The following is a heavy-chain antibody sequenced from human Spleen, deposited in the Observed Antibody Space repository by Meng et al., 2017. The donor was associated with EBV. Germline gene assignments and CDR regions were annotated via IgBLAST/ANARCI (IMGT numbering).Heavy chain of an antibody. D-gene: IGHD1-26*01. CDR3: ARGGYRSVGAIELDY. J-gene: IGHJ4*02. CDR2: ITSSGTYI. CDR1: GFTFSDYS. V-gene: IGHV3-21*01. Sequence: EVHLVESGGXXXXXGXSLXLSCAASGFTFSDYSMDWVRQAPGKGLEWVSSITSSGTYIFYADSVKGRFTISRDNAKNSVYLQMNSLGAEDTAVYFCARGGYRSVGAIELDYWGQGTLVTVSS.